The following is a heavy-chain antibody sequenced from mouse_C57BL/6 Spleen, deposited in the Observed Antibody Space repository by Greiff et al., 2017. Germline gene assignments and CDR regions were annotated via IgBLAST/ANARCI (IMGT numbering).Heavy chain of an antibody. CDR2: ISSCSSTI. CDR3: ESNYYGSSLSHYAMDY. J-gene: IGHJ4*01. D-gene: IGHD1-1*01. Sequence: EVKLVESGGGLVKPGGSLKLSCAASGFTFSDYGMHWFRQAPEKGLEWVAYISSCSSTIYYADTVKGRFTISRDNAKNTLFLQMTSLRSEDTAMYSCESNYYGSSLSHYAMDYWGQGTSVTVSS. CDR1: GFTFSDYG. V-gene: IGHV5-17*01.